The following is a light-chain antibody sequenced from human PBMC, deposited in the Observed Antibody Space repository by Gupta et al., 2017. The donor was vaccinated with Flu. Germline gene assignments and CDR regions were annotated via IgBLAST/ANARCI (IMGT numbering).Light chain of an antibody. CDR3: QQYGSSPRT. CDR2: GTS. V-gene: IGKV3-20*01. J-gene: IGKJ1*01. Sequence: GALSLLPAEGTTLSCRASQSVTSNYLAWYQQKPGQAPRLLIYGTSSRATGIPDRFSGSGSGTDFTLIIGRLESEDFAVYYCQQYGSSPRTFGQGTKVEIK. CDR1: QSVTSNY.